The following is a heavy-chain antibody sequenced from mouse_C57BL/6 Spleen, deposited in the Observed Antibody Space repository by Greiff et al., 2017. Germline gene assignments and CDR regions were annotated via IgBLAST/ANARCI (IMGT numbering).Heavy chain of an antibody. CDR1: GYSITSGYD. CDR2: ISYSGST. Sequence: EVKVIESGPGMVKPSQSLSLTCTVTGYSITSGYDWHWIRHFPGNKLEWMGYISYSGSTNYNPSLKSRISITHDTSKNHFFLKLNSVTTEDTATYYCARSYDGYSGGYFDYWGQGTTLTVSS. CDR3: ARSYDGYSGGYFDY. D-gene: IGHD2-3*01. V-gene: IGHV3-1*01. J-gene: IGHJ2*01.